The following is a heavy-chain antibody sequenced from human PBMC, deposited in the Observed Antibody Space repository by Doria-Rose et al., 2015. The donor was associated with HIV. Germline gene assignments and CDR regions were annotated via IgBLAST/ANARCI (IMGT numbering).Heavy chain of an antibody. D-gene: IGHD6-13*01. J-gene: IGHJ4*02. CDR3: ARIKSSRWYHKYYFDF. CDR1: GVSLSSPGMG. CDR2: IFSDDER. V-gene: IGHV2-26*01. Sequence: QITLKESGPVLVKPTETLTLTCTVSGVSLSSPGMGASWIRQPPGKALEWLANIFSDDERYYKTSLKSRLIISRGTSKSQVVLTMTDMDPVDTATYYCARIKSSRWYHKYYFDFWGQGTLVIVSA.